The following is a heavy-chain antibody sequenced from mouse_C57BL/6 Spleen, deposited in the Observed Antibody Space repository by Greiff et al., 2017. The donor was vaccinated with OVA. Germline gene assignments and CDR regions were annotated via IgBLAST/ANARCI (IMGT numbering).Heavy chain of an antibody. CDR3: ARSYDYDGFDY. J-gene: IGHJ2*01. CDR2: INPGSGGT. Sequence: LVESGAELVRPGTSVKVSCKASGYAFTNYLIEWVKQRPGQGLEWIGVINPGSGGTNYNEKFKGKATLTADKSSSTAYMQLSSLTSEDAAVYFCARSYDYDGFDYWGQGTTLTVSS. V-gene: IGHV1-54*01. CDR1: GYAFTNYL. D-gene: IGHD2-4*01.